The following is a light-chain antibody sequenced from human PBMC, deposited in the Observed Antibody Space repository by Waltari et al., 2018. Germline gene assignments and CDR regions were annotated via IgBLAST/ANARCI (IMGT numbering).Light chain of an antibody. CDR2: GHN. V-gene: IGLV1-40*01. J-gene: IGLJ3*02. CDR3: QSYDSSVSAWV. CDR1: RSNIGDLYV. Sequence: QPLLPHRPSGSGAPGQSFTIPSLGIRSNIGDLYVYPWYQHLPGTAPKLLIYGHNNRPSGVPDRFSGSKSGTSASLAITGLQAEDEADYYCQSYDSSVSAWVFGGGTKLTVV.